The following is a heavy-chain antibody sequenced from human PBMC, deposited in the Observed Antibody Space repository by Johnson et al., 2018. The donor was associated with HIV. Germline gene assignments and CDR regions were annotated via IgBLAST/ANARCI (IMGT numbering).Heavy chain of an antibody. V-gene: IGHV3-33*06. CDR1: GFTFSTYG. CDR2: IWYDGSNK. Sequence: QMMLVESGGGVVQPGRSLRLSCTASGFTFSTYGMHWVRQAPGKGLEWVALIWYDGSNKYYADSVKGRFTISRDNSKNTLYLQMNSLRAEDTAVYYCAKDIEGSSWWTPHDPDDAFDIWGQGTMVTVSS. CDR3: AKDIEGSSWWTPHDPDDAFDI. J-gene: IGHJ3*02. D-gene: IGHD6-13*01.